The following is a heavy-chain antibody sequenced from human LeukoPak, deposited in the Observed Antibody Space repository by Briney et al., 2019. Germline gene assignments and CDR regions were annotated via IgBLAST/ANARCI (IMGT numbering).Heavy chain of an antibody. CDR1: GYTFTSYG. Sequence: GASVKVSCKASGYTFTSYGINWVRQAPGQGLEWMGWISAYNGNTNYAQKLQGRVTMTTDTSTSTAYMELRSLRSDDTAVYYCARVESYCSSTSCYWVAFDIWGQGTMVTVSS. D-gene: IGHD2-2*01. V-gene: IGHV1-18*04. CDR3: ARVESYCSSTSCYWVAFDI. CDR2: ISAYNGNT. J-gene: IGHJ3*02.